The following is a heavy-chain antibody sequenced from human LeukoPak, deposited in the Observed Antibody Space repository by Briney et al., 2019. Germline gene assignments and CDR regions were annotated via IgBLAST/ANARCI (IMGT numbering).Heavy chain of an antibody. J-gene: IGHJ6*02. CDR1: GGSISSYY. CDR3: ARGGYYDSSGYYSYYYGMDV. CDR2: IYYSGST. Sequence: SETLSLTCTVSGGSISSYYWSWIRQPPGKGLEWIGYIYYSGSTNYNPSLKSRVTISVDTSKNQFSLKLSSVTAADTAVYYCARGGYYDSSGYYSYYYGMDVWGQGTTVTVSS. D-gene: IGHD3-22*01. V-gene: IGHV4-59*01.